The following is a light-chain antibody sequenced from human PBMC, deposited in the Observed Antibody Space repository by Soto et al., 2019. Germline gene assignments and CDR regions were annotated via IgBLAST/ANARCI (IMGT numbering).Light chain of an antibody. CDR2: GAS. Sequence: EIVLTQSPGTLSLSPGERATLSCMASQSVSSSYLAWYQQKPGQAPRLLIYGASSRATGIPDRFSGSGSGTDFTFTISRLEPEDFAVYYCQQYGSSLYTFGQGTKLAIK. V-gene: IGKV3-20*01. CDR1: QSVSSSY. CDR3: QQYGSSLYT. J-gene: IGKJ2*01.